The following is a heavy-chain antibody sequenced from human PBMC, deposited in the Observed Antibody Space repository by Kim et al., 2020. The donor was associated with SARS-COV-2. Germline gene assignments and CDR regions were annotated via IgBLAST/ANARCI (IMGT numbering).Heavy chain of an antibody. CDR3: ARDFRSHILYSSDIGNWFDP. J-gene: IGHJ5*02. CDR1: GYTFTSYG. Sequence: ASVKVSCKASGYTFTSYGISWVRQAPGQGLEWMGWISAYNGNTNYAQKLQGRVTMTTDTSTSTAYMELRSLRSDDTAVYYCARDFRSHILYSSDIGNWFDPWGQGTLVTVSS. CDR2: ISAYNGNT. V-gene: IGHV1-18*01. D-gene: IGHD6-19*01.